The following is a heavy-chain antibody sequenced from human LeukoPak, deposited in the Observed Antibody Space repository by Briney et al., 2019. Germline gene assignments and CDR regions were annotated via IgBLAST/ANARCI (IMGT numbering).Heavy chain of an antibody. Sequence: QSGGSLRLSCAASGFTFDDYGLHSGRQVPGKGLEWVSGINYQSATFDADSVKGRFTISRDNAKSLLFLVMDSLRPEDSALYYCVKDAGIAARPWYFNSWGQGTQVIVSS. CDR3: VKDAGIAARPWYFNS. D-gene: IGHD6-6*01. J-gene: IGHJ4*02. CDR2: INYQSATF. CDR1: GFTFDDYG. V-gene: IGHV3-9*01.